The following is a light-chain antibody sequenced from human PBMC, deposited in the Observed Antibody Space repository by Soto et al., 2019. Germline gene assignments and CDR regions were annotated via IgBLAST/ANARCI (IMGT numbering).Light chain of an antibody. Sequence: DIVMTQSPDSLAVSLGERATINCKSSQSILYNSNNKNYLAWYQQKPGQPTKLLIFWASTRESGVPDRFSGSASGTDFTLTISSLQAEDVAVYYCQQYYSNPPTFGGGTKVEIK. CDR3: QQYYSNPPT. J-gene: IGKJ4*01. CDR1: QSILYNSNNKNY. CDR2: WAS. V-gene: IGKV4-1*01.